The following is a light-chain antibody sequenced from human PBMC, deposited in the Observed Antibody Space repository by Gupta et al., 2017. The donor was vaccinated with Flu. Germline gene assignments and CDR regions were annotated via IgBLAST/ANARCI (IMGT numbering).Light chain of an antibody. CDR1: QSVSNY. Sequence: PAPLSSSPGERATLSCRASQSVSNYVAWYQQRPGQPPRLLIYDASNRASGIPPRFSGSGSGTDFTLTISSLDPEDFAVYYCQQRSNWPRTFGGGTKVEIK. CDR3: QQRSNWPRT. CDR2: DAS. J-gene: IGKJ4*01. V-gene: IGKV3-11*01.